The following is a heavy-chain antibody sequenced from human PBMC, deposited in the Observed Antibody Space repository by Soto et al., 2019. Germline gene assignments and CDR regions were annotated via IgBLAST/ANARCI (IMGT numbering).Heavy chain of an antibody. V-gene: IGHV3-33*01. CDR3: ARSHYSSSWSPFDY. D-gene: IGHD6-13*01. CDR2: IYYDGSNK. CDR1: GFTFSSYG. Sequence: QVQLVESGGGVVQPGRSPRLSCAASGFTFSSYGMHWVRQAPGKGLEWVAVIYYDGSNKYYADSVKGRFTISRDNSKNPLYLQMNSLRPEDTAVFYCARSHYSSSWSPFDYWGQGTLVTVSS. J-gene: IGHJ4*02.